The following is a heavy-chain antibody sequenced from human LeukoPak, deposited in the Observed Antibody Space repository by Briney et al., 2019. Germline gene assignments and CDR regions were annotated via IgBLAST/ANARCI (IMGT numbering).Heavy chain of an antibody. CDR3: ARRGNRRTYDY. J-gene: IGHJ4*02. CDR2: INHSGST. V-gene: IGHV4-34*01. CDR1: GGSFSGYY. Sequence: SETLSLTCAVYGGSFSGYYWSWIRQPPGKGLEWIGEINHSGSTNYNPSLKSRVTISVDTSKNQFSLKLSSVTAADTAVYYCARRGNRRTYDYWGQGTLVTVSS. D-gene: IGHD1/OR15-1a*01.